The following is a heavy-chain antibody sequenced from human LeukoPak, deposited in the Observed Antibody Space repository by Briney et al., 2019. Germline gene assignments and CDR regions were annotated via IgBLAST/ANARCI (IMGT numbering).Heavy chain of an antibody. CDR1: GGSISSYY. V-gene: IGHV4-59*01. J-gene: IGHJ6*02. CDR3: ARAFGVATIKNYYYGMDV. Sequence: PSETLSLTCTVSGGSISSYYWSWIRQPPGKGLEWIGYVYYSGSTNYNPSLKSRVTISVDTSKNQFSLKLSSVTAADTAVYYCARAFGVATIKNYYYGMDVWGQGTTVTVSS. CDR2: VYYSGST. D-gene: IGHD5-12*01.